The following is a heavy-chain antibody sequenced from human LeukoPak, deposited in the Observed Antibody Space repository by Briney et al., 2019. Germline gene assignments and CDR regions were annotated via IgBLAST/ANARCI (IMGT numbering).Heavy chain of an antibody. CDR2: IYHSGTT. CDR1: GYSITSSSW. Sequence: SETLSLTCAVSGYSITSSSWWGWIRQPPGKGLEWIGYIYHSGTTYYNPSLQSRVTMSVDTSKNQFSLKLSSVTAADTAVYYCARDKVWFDPWGQGTLVTVSS. J-gene: IGHJ5*02. CDR3: ARDKVWFDP. V-gene: IGHV4-28*03.